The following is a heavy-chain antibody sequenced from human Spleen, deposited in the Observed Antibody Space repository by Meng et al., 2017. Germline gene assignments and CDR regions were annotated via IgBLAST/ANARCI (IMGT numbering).Heavy chain of an antibody. CDR3: ARDKSHYDGRSGWFDP. CDR2: VSHDGNSG. D-gene: IGHD3-16*01. J-gene: IGHJ5*02. V-gene: IGHV3-30-3*01. CDR1: GFTFTDYA. Sequence: QVQLVASGGGVVQPRGSVRLSCATSGFTFTDYAMHWVRQAPGKGPQWVAIVSHDGNSGCYADSVKGRFSVSRDNFKNIQFLHMNSLRPEDTALYYCARDKSHYDGRSGWFDPWGQGTLVTVSS.